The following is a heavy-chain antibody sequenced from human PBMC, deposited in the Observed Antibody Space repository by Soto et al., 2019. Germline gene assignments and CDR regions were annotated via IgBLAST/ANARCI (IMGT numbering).Heavy chain of an antibody. CDR2: ISGSGGDT. J-gene: IGHJ4*02. CDR3: ARDSRWVRLPHFDY. D-gene: IGHD4-17*01. Sequence: GGSLRLSCAASGFTFSTYAMSWVRQAPGKGLEWVSVISGSGGDTYYADSVKGRFTIARDNSKNTLYLQMNSLRAEDTAVYYCARDSRWVRLPHFDYWGQGTLVTVSS. V-gene: IGHV3-23*01. CDR1: GFTFSTYA.